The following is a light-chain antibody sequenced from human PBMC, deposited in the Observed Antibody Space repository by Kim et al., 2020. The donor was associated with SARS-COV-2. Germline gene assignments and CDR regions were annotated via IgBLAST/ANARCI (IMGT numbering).Light chain of an antibody. J-gene: IGLJ2*01. V-gene: IGLV3-1*01. CDR2: QDS. CDR3: QAWDSSTAV. Sequence: VPPGQTASITCSGDKLGYKYACWYQQKPGQSPVLVIYQDSKRPSGIPERFSGSNSGNTATLTISGTQAMDEADYYCQAWDSSTAVFGGGTQLTVL. CDR1: KLGYKY.